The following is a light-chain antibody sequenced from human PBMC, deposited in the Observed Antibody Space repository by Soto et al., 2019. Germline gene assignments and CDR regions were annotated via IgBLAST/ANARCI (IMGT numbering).Light chain of an antibody. J-gene: IGLJ2*01. V-gene: IGLV2-14*01. CDR3: SSYTTINTLI. CDR1: SSDVGGYNY. CDR2: EVN. Sequence: QSALTQPASVSGSPGQSITISCTGTSSDVGGYNYVSWYQQYPGKAPKLMIYEVNFRPSGVSDRFSGSKSGNTASLTISGLQVEDAADYYCSSYTTINTLIFGGGTKLTVL.